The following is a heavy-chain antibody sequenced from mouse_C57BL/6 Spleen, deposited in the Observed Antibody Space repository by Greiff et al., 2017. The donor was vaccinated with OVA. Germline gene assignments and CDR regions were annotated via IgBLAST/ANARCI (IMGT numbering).Heavy chain of an antibody. D-gene: IGHD2-1*01. V-gene: IGHV1-69*01. CDR3: ARRGGYGNPRYFDV. J-gene: IGHJ1*03. CDR1: GYTFTSYW. Sequence: VQLQQSGAELVMPGASVKLSCKASGYTFTSYWMHWVKQRPGQGLEWIGEIDPSDSYTNYNQKFKGKSTLTVDKSSSTAYMQLSSLTSEDSAVYYCARRGGYGNPRYFDVWGTGTTVTVSS. CDR2: IDPSDSYT.